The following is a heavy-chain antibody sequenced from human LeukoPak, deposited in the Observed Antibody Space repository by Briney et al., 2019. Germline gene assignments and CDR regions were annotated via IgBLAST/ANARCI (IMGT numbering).Heavy chain of an antibody. D-gene: IGHD6-19*01. J-gene: IGHJ4*02. V-gene: IGHV4-59*08. CDR1: GGSINSHY. Sequence: PSETLSLTCTASGGSINSHYWSWIRQPPGKGLEWIGDIYYKGNTNYNPSLKSRVTISVDTSKNHLSLKLTSVLAADTAIYYCVRRDNTGWNYFDYWGQGILVTVSS. CDR2: IYYKGNT. CDR3: VRRDNTGWNYFDY.